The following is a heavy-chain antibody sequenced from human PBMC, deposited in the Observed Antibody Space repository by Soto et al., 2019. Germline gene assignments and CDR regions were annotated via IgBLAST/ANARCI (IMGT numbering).Heavy chain of an antibody. CDR2: ISMSSSYI. J-gene: IGHJ5*02. D-gene: IGHD1-26*01. Sequence: PGGSLRLSCAGSGFTFSSYSMNWVRQAPGKGLEWVSSISMSSSYIYYADSVKGRFTIYTENATKSLYLQMNSLRAEEPAVYSCASYSASHGWLDPWGKGTRATVS. V-gene: IGHV3-21*01. CDR3: ASYSASHGWLDP. CDR1: GFTFSSYS.